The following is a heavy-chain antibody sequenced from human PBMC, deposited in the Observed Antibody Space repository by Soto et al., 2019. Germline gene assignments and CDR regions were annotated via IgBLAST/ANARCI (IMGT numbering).Heavy chain of an antibody. J-gene: IGHJ6*01. CDR1: GYSFTSYC. V-gene: IGHV5-51*01. D-gene: IGHD3-3*01. CDR3: ARHAYDFWSGHPNPRYYYGMDV. CDR2: IYPGDSNT. Sequence: ESLKISCKGSGYSFTSYCIGWVRQMPGKGLEWMGIIYPGDSNTRYSPSLQGQVTISVDKSISTAYLQWSSLKATDTAMYYCARHAYDFWSGHPNPRYYYGMDVWGQGTTVTVSS.